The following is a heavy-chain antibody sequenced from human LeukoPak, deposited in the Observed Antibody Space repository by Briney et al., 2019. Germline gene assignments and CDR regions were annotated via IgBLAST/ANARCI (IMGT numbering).Heavy chain of an antibody. D-gene: IGHD6-19*01. Sequence: SDTLSLTCTVSGGTISSSNYYWGWIHQPPGKGLGWIGRIYYNGSTYYNPSLKSRVTISVDASKNQFALRLSSVTAADTAIYYCASSYSSGWYYFDYWGQGTLVTVSS. J-gene: IGHJ4*02. CDR3: ASSYSSGWYYFDY. CDR1: GGTISSSNYY. V-gene: IGHV4-39*06. CDR2: IYYNGST.